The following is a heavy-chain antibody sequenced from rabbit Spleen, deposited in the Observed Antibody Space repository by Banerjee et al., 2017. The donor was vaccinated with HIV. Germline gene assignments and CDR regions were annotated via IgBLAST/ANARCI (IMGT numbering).Heavy chain of an antibody. CDR2: IEPIFGNT. V-gene: IGHV1S39*01. CDR1: GFDFSNYG. CDR3: ARQYYGMDL. Sequence: QEQLVESGGGLVQSGGSLKLSCKASGFDFSNYGVSWVRQAPGKGLEWIGYIEPIFGNTYYASWAKGRFTISKTPSTTVTLQMTSLTAADTATYFCARQYYGMDLWGPGTLVTVS. J-gene: IGHJ6*01.